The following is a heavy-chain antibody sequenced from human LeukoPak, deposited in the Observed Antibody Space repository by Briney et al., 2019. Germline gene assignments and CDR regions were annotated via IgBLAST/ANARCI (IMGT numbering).Heavy chain of an antibody. CDR1: GGSISSSSYY. CDR2: LYYSGNT. D-gene: IGHD2-2*01. Sequence: SETLSLTCAVSGGSISSSSYYWGWIRQPPGKGLEWIGSLYYSGNTYYNPSLKSRVTISLDRSKNQFSLDLSFVTAADTAVYYCARHNLKTRYCSSLTCFKGGLDYWGQGTLVIVSS. V-gene: IGHV4-39*01. J-gene: IGHJ4*02. CDR3: ARHNLKTRYCSSLTCFKGGLDY.